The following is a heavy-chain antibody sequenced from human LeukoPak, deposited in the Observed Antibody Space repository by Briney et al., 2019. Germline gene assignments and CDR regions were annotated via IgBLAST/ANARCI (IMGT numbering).Heavy chain of an antibody. CDR2: ISGSGGST. J-gene: IGHJ4*02. CDR3: AKGSGRSYIEFDY. D-gene: IGHD3-10*01. CDR1: GFTSSSYA. Sequence: PGGSLRLSCAASGFTSSSYAMSWVRQAPGKGLEWVSAISGSGGSTYYADSVKGRFTISRDNSKNTLYLQMNSLRAEDTAVYYCAKGSGRSYIEFDYWGQGTLVTVSS. V-gene: IGHV3-23*01.